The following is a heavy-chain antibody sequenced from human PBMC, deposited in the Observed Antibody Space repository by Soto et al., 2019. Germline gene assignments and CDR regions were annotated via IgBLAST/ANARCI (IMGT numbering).Heavy chain of an antibody. V-gene: IGHV6-1*01. J-gene: IGHJ6*03. Sequence: SQTLSLTCAISGDSVSSNSAAWNWTRLSPSRGLEWLARTYYGSRWYNDYAVSVRSRITVNPGTSKNQFSLQLTSVTPEDTAVYYCAGTTSHQWYYMDVWGKGTTVTVSS. CDR3: AGTTSHQWYYMDV. D-gene: IGHD1-7*01. CDR1: GDSVSSNSAA. CDR2: TYYGSRWYN.